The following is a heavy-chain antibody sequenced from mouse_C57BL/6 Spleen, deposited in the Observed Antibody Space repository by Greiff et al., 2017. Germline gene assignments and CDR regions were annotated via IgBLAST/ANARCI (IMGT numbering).Heavy chain of an antibody. CDR3: AREYYYGSSYAMDY. J-gene: IGHJ4*01. V-gene: IGHV5-16*01. Sequence: DVKLVESEGGLVQPGSSMKLSCTASGFTFSDYYMAWVRQVPEKGLEWVANINYDGSSTYYLDSLKSRFIISRDNAKNILYLQMSSLKSEDTATYYCAREYYYGSSYAMDYWGQGTSVTVSS. CDR2: INYDGSST. CDR1: GFTFSDYY. D-gene: IGHD1-1*01.